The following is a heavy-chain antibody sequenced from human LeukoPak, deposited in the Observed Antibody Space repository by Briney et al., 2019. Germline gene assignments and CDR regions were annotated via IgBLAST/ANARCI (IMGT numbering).Heavy chain of an antibody. CDR3: AKDLGACSSTSCYAGDAFDI. Sequence: GGSLRLSCAASGFTFSSYAMSWVRQAPGKGLEWVSAISGSGGSTYYADSVKGRFTISRDTSKNTLYLQMNSLRAEDTAVYYCAKDLGACSSTSCYAGDAFDIWGQGTMVTVSS. J-gene: IGHJ3*02. CDR1: GFTFSSYA. D-gene: IGHD2-2*01. V-gene: IGHV3-23*01. CDR2: ISGSGGST.